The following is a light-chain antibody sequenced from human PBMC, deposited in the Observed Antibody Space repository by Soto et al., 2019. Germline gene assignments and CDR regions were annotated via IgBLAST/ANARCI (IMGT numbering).Light chain of an antibody. J-gene: IGKJ5*01. CDR2: GAS. CDR3: QQYGSSPPIT. Sequence: ETVLTQSPGTLSLSPGERATLSCRASQSVSSSYLAWYQQKPGQAPRLLIYGASSRATGIPDRFSDSGSGTDFTLTISRLEPEDFAVYYCQQYGSSPPITFGQGTRLEIK. V-gene: IGKV3-20*01. CDR1: QSVSSSY.